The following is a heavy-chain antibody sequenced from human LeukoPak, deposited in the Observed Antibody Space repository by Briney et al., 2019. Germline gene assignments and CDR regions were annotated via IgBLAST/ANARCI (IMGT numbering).Heavy chain of an antibody. CDR1: GGSISSGGYY. D-gene: IGHD2-15*01. V-gene: IGHV4-61*08. J-gene: IGHJ5*02. CDR3: ARVTRRVVTIWFDP. CDR2: IYYSGST. Sequence: PSETLSLTCTVSGGSISSGGYYWSWIRQHPGKGLEWIGYIYYSGSTYYNPSLRSRVTISLDTSKNQFSLRLSSVTTADTAVYYCARVTRRVVTIWFDPWGQGTLVTVSS.